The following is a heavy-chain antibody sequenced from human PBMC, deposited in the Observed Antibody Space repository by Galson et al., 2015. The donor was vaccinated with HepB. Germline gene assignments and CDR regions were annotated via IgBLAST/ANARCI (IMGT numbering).Heavy chain of an antibody. V-gene: IGHV3-74*01. CDR2: ITADGTTT. Sequence: SLRLSCAASGLTFRGHRMHWVRQAPGKGLVWVSTITADGTTTDYADSVKGRFTVSRDNAKDTLYLQMNSLRAEDSAVYYCTRDDGFSGAYTFDHWGQGTLVTVSS. CDR1: GLTFRGHR. CDR3: TRDDGFSGAYTFDH. D-gene: IGHD1-26*01. J-gene: IGHJ4*02.